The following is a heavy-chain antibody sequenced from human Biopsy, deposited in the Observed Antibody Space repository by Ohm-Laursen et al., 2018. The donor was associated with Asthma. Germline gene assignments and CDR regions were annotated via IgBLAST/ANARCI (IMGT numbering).Heavy chain of an antibody. CDR2: IYYSGST. Sequence: SQTLSLTCTVSGGSINIGDYYWSWIRQHPVKGLEWIGHIYYSGSTYYNPSLKSRVSISLDTSKNQFSLSLTSVTAADTAVYYCAGTTYGHDGFDPWGQGTLVIVSS. CDR1: GGSINIGDYY. J-gene: IGHJ5*02. V-gene: IGHV4-31*03. D-gene: IGHD4-17*01. CDR3: AGTTYGHDGFDP.